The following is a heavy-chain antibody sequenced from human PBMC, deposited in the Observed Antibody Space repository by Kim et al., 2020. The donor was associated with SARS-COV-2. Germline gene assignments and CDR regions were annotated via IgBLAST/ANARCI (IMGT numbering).Heavy chain of an antibody. V-gene: IGHV4-38-2*02. D-gene: IGHD3-16*02. CDR2: LSHSGNT. CDR3: ARSFGGVSVHPLDY. J-gene: IGHJ4*02. Sequence: SETLSLTCTVSGYSIINGYYWGWIRQPPGKGLEWIGSLSHSGNTYYNPSLKSRVTISVDTSKNQFSLKLSSVTAADAAVYFCARSFGGVSVHPLDYWGQG. CDR1: GYSIINGYY.